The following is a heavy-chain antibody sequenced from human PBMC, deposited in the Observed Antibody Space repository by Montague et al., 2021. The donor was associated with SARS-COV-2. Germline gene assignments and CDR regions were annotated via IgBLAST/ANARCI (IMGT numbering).Heavy chain of an antibody. CDR1: GFTFSSYS. V-gene: IGHV3-21*01. D-gene: IGHD3-3*01. J-gene: IGHJ1*01. Sequence: SLRLSCAASGFTFSSYSMNWVRQAPGKGLEWVSSISSSSSYIYYADSVKGRFTISRDNAKNSLYLQMNSLRAEDTAVYYCARGSYYYDVLSRAEYFQHWGQGTLVTVSS. CDR2: ISSSSSYI. CDR3: ARGSYYYDVLSRAEYFQH.